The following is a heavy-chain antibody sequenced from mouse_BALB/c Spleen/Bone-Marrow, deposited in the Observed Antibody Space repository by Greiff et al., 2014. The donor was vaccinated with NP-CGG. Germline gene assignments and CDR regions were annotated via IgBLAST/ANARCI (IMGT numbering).Heavy chain of an antibody. CDR1: GYTFTSYW. D-gene: IGHD1-1*01. Sequence: QVQLQQSGAELARPGASVKMSCKASGYTFTSYWMHWVKQRPGQGLEWIGYINPSTGYTEYNQKFKDKATLTADKSSSTAYMQLSSLTSEDSAVYYCARGRDYYGSSYWYFDVWGAGTTVTVSS. CDR2: INPSTGYT. CDR3: ARGRDYYGSSYWYFDV. V-gene: IGHV1-4*01. J-gene: IGHJ1*01.